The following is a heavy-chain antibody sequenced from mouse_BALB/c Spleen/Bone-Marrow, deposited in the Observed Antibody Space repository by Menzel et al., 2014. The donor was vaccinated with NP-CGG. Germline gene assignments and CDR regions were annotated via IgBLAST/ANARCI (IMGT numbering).Heavy chain of an antibody. Sequence: QVQLQQPGAELVKPGASVKLSCKASGYTFTSYWMHWVKQRPGQGLEWIGEINPSNGRTNYNEKFETKATLTVDKSSSTAYMQLSSLTSEDSVVYYCARWLLYYWGQGTTLTVSS. D-gene: IGHD2-12*01. J-gene: IGHJ2*01. CDR1: GYTFTSYW. V-gene: IGHV1S81*02. CDR3: ARWLLYY. CDR2: INPSNGRT.